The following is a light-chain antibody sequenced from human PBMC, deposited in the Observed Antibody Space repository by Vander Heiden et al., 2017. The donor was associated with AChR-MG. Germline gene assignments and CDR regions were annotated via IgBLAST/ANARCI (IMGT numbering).Light chain of an antibody. CDR1: QSISNY. Sequence: DIQMTQSPSSLSASVGDRVTITCRASQSISNYLNWYQQRPGKAPNLLIYAASTLQTGVPSRFSVSGSGTDFTLTISSLQPEDFATYYCQQSYSDFSFGGGTKVEIK. CDR3: QQSYSDFS. CDR2: AAS. V-gene: IGKV1-39*01. J-gene: IGKJ4*01.